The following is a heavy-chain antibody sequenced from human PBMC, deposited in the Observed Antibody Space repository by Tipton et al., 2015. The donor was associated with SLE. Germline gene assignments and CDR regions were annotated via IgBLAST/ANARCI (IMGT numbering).Heavy chain of an antibody. Sequence: GSLRLSCAASGFTFSSYAMSWVRQAPGKGLVWVSRINNDGTNTIYADSVRGRFTISRDNSRNTLFLQMDTLRAEDSAIYYCARKAGSYDYYFDFWGQGTLVTVSS. CDR2: INNDGTNT. CDR3: ARKAGSYDYYFDF. D-gene: IGHD1-26*01. J-gene: IGHJ4*02. V-gene: IGHV3-23*01. CDR1: GFTFSSYA.